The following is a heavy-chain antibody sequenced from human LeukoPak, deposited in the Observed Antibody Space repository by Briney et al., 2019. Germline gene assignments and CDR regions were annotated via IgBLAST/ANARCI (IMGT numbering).Heavy chain of an antibody. D-gene: IGHD2-15*01. V-gene: IGHV4-34*01. CDR1: GGSFNYYY. CDR3: AKDSRGYYYYMDV. CDR2: INHSGST. J-gene: IGHJ6*03. Sequence: PSETLSLTCAVYGGSFNYYYWSWIRQPPGKGLEWIGEINHSGSTNYNPSLKSRVTISVDTSKNQFSLKLSSVTAADTAVYYCAKDSRGYYYYMDVWGKGTTVTISS.